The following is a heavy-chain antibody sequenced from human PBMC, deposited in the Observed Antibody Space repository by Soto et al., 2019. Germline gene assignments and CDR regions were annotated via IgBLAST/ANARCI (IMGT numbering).Heavy chain of an antibody. CDR3: TRGPRSTSTGTGAF. D-gene: IGHD1-1*01. Sequence: SGGSLRLSCTASGFTFSMYWMHWVRQVPGKGPEGVSRINDDGSSTNYADSVKGRFTISRDDAKNTLYLQMNDLRAEDTAVYYCTRGPRSTSTGTGAFWGQGTLVTVSS. J-gene: IGHJ4*02. CDR2: INDDGSST. CDR1: GFTFSMYW. V-gene: IGHV3-74*01.